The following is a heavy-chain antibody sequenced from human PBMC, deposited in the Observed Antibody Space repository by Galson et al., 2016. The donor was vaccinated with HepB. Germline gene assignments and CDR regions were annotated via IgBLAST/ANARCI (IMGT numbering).Heavy chain of an antibody. CDR3: ARAGSGLEPNFYGLDV. CDR2: MYYSGST. V-gene: IGHV4-59*01. J-gene: IGHJ6*04. D-gene: IGHD1-1*01. Sequence: SETLSLTCTFSGGSISSYHWSWIRQPPGKGLEWIGYMYYSGSTNFNPSLKSRVTISVDTSKNQFSLKLRSVTAADSAVYYCARAGSGLEPNFYGLDVWGKGTSVTVSS. CDR1: GGSISSYH.